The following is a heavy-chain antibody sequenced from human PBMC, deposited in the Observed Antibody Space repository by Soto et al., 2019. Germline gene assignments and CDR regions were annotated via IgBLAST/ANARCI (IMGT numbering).Heavy chain of an antibody. J-gene: IGHJ6*02. V-gene: IGHV4-59*01. CDR1: GGSISSYY. CDR3: ARERYYGMDV. Sequence: PSETLSLTCTVSGGSISSYYWSWIRQPPGKGLEWIGNIYYSGSTNYNPSLKGRVTISVDTSKNQFSLKLSSVTAADTAVYYCARERYYGMDVWGQGTTVTVS. CDR2: IYYSGST.